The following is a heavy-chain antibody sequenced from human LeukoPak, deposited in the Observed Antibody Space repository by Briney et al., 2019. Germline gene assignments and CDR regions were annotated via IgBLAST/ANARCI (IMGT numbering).Heavy chain of an antibody. CDR2: ISSSSSYI. CDR1: GFTFSSYS. J-gene: IGHJ4*02. CDR3: ARSQLRPGIAAAGPIDY. Sequence: KPGGSLRLSCAASGFTFSSYSMNWVRQAPGKGLEWVSSISSSSSYIYYADSVKGRFTISRDNAKNSLYLQMNSLRAEDTAVYYCARSQLRPGIAAAGPIDYWGQGTLVTVSS. V-gene: IGHV3-21*01. D-gene: IGHD6-13*01.